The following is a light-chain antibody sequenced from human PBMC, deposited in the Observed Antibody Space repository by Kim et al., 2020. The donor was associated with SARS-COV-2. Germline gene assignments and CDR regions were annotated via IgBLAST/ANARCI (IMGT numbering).Light chain of an antibody. Sequence: DIQMTQSPSSLSASVGDRVTIPCRASQAIGNFVAWFQQKPGKAPKSLVYAASSLHSGVPSKFSGNGSGTDFTLTISRLQPEDFATYYCQQYAGYPFTFGQGTRLEIK. CDR2: AAS. CDR1: QAIGNF. CDR3: QQYAGYPFT. J-gene: IGKJ5*01. V-gene: IGKV1-16*02.